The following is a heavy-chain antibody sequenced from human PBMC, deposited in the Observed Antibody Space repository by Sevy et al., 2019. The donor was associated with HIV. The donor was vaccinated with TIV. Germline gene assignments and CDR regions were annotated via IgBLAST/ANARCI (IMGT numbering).Heavy chain of an antibody. CDR1: GGTFSSYA. Sequence: SVKVSCKASGGTFSSYAISWVRQAPGQGLEWMGGIIPIFGTANYAQKFQGRVTITADESTSTAYMELSSLRSEDTAVYYCARAMVQGTNGYYYYYGMDVWGQGTTVTVSS. D-gene: IGHD3-10*01. CDR3: ARAMVQGTNGYYYYYGMDV. V-gene: IGHV1-69*13. J-gene: IGHJ6*02. CDR2: IIPIFGTA.